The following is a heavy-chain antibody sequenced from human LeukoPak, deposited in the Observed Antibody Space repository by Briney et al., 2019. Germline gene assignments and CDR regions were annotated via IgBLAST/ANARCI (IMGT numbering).Heavy chain of an antibody. Sequence: GGSLRLSCAASGFIFRRYAMSWGRQAPGKGLEWVSSLSPSGANTFYSDAVKGRFTISRDNSKNTLYLQLSSLRVEDTAVYYFVKTLGKHWYFDLWGRGTLLSVSS. CDR3: VKTLGKHWYFDL. D-gene: IGHD1-26*01. CDR1: GFIFRRYA. J-gene: IGHJ2*01. CDR2: LSPSGANT. V-gene: IGHV3-23*01.